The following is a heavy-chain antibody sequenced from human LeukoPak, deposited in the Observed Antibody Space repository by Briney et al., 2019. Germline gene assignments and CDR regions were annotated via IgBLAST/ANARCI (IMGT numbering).Heavy chain of an antibody. J-gene: IGHJ6*02. D-gene: IGHD3-10*01. CDR1: GYSFTSYW. V-gene: IGHV5-51*01. CDR3: ARHEGTNYYYYGMDV. CDR2: IYPGDSDT. Sequence: GESLKISCKGSGYSFTSYWIGLVRQMPGKGLELIGIIYPGDSDTRYSPSFQGQVTISADKSISTAYLQWSSLKASDTAMYYCARHEGTNYYYYGMDVWGQGTTVTVSS.